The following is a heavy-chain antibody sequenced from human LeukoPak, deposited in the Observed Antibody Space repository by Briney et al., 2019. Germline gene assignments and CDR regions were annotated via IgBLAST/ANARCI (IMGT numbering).Heavy chain of an antibody. CDR2: IYYSGST. J-gene: IGHJ4*02. Sequence: PSETLSLTCTVSGGSISGYYWSWIRQPPGKGLEWIGYIYYSGSTNYNPSLKSRVTISVDTSKNQFSLKLSSVTAADTAVYYCATEIQNIAGRVYWGQGTLVTVSS. CDR3: ATEIQNIAGRVY. V-gene: IGHV4-59*01. CDR1: GGSISGYY. D-gene: IGHD6-6*01.